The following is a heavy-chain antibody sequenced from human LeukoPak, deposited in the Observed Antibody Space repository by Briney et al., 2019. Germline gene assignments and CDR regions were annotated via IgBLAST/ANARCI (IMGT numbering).Heavy chain of an antibody. CDR2: IRNDGSYK. CDR3: AKEPSSLADY. D-gene: IGHD6-13*01. Sequence: GGSLRLSCATSGFTFSSYGMHWVRQTPGKGLGWVAFIRNDGSYKDYADSAKGRFTISRDNSKNTLYLQMNSLRAEDTAVFYCAKEPSSLADYWGQGTLVTVSS. J-gene: IGHJ4*02. CDR1: GFTFSSYG. V-gene: IGHV3-30*02.